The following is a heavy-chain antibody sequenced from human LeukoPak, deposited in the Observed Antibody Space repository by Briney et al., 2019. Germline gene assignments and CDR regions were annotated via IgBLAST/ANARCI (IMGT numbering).Heavy chain of an antibody. Sequence: GESLKISCKGSGYSFTSYWIGWVRQMPGKGLEWMGIIYPGDSDTRYSPSFQGQVTISADKSISTAYLQWSSLKASDTAMYYCASYQKLSGYHYYYYYYGMDVWGQGTTVTVSS. V-gene: IGHV5-51*01. D-gene: IGHD3-3*01. CDR1: GYSFTSYW. J-gene: IGHJ6*02. CDR2: IYPGDSDT. CDR3: ASYQKLSGYHYYYYYYGMDV.